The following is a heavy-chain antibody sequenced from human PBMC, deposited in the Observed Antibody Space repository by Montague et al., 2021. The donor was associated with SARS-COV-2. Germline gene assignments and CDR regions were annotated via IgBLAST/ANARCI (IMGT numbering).Heavy chain of an antibody. CDR1: GGSFSDYH. D-gene: IGHD1-1*01. J-gene: IGHJ4*02. CDR2: INYCGST. CDR3: SRGAPGY. Sequence: SETLSLTCAVYGGSFSDYHWTWIRQSPGGGLEWIGQINYCGSTKYNPSLTSQVTISTDTSKNQFSLKLTSVTAAATAVYYCSRGAPGYWGQGTLVTVSS. V-gene: IGHV4-34*01.